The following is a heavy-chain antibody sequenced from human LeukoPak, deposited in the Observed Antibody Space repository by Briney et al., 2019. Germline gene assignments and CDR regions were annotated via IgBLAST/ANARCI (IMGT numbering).Heavy chain of an antibody. D-gene: IGHD3-9*01. Sequence: PGGSLRLSCAASGFTVSSNYMSWVRQAPGKGLEWVSVIYSGGSIYCADSVKGRFTISRDNSKNTLYLQMNSLRAEDTAVYYCAREPTYYDILTGYYGDAFDIWGQGTMVTVSS. CDR1: GFTVSSNY. V-gene: IGHV3-66*01. J-gene: IGHJ3*02. CDR2: IYSGGSI. CDR3: AREPTYYDILTGYYGDAFDI.